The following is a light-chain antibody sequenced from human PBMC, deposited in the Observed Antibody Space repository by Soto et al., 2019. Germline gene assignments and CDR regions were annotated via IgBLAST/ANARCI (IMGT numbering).Light chain of an antibody. Sequence: EIVLTQSPGTLSLSPGERATLSCRASQSVSSSYLAWYQQKPGQAPRHLIYGASSRATGIPDRFSGSGSGTDFTLTISRLEPEDFAVYYCQQYGSSPRMYTFGQGTKLEIK. CDR3: QQYGSSPRMYT. CDR2: GAS. V-gene: IGKV3-20*01. CDR1: QSVSSSY. J-gene: IGKJ2*01.